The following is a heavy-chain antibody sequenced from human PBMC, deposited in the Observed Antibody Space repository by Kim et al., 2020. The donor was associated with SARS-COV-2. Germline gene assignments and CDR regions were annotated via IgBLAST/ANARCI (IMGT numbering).Heavy chain of an antibody. CDR2: ISWSSGSI. J-gene: IGHJ6*03. Sequence: GGSLRLSCAASGFTFSDYARRWVRQAPGKGLEWVSGISWSSGSICYADSVKGRFTICRDNAKNSLYLQMNSLRAEDTALYYCAKDAYYSNYYYYYIDVWGKGTPVTVSS. D-gene: IGHD4-4*01. CDR1: GFTFSDYA. V-gene: IGHV3-9*01. CDR3: AKDAYYSNYYYYYIDV.